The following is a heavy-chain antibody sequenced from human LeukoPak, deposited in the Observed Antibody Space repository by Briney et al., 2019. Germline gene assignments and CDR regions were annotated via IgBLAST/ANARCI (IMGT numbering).Heavy chain of an antibody. D-gene: IGHD3-3*01. V-gene: IGHV4-39*02. CDR2: IYFSGSA. J-gene: IGHJ5*02. Sequence: PSETLSLTCTVSGDSISSSNYYWAWIRQPPGKGLEWIGSIYFSGSAYYNPSLKSRVTMTTDTSTSTAYMELRSLRSDDTAVYYCARAGETIFGAPNWFDPWGQGTLVTVSS. CDR3: ARAGETIFGAPNWFDP. CDR1: GDSISSSNYY.